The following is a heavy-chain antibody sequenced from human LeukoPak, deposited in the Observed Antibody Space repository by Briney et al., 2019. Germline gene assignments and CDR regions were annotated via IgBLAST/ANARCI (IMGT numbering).Heavy chain of an antibody. CDR2: INPNSGGT. CDR3: ARGNYDILTGYYPLFDY. J-gene: IGHJ4*02. V-gene: IGHV1-2*02. CDR1: GYTFTRYY. Sequence: GASVKVSCKASGYTFTRYYMHWVRQAPGQGLEWMGWINPNSGGTNYAQKFQGRVTMTRDTSISTAYMELSRLRSDDTAVYYCARGNYDILTGYYPLFDYWGQGTLVTVSS. D-gene: IGHD3-9*01.